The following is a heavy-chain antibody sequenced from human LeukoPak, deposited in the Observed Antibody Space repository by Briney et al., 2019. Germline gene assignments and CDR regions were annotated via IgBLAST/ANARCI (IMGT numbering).Heavy chain of an antibody. Sequence: PSETLSLTCAVYGGSFSGYYWSWIRQPPGKGLEWIGEINHSGSTNYNRSLKSRVTISVDTSKNQFSLKLSSVTAADTAVYYCARGVPFYYGSGRRTPFDYWGQGTLVTVSS. CDR1: GGSFSGYY. D-gene: IGHD3-10*01. CDR3: ARGVPFYYGSGRRTPFDY. CDR2: INHSGST. J-gene: IGHJ4*02. V-gene: IGHV4-34*01.